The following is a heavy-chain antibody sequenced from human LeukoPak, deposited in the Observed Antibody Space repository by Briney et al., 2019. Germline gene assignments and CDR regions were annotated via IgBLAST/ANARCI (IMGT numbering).Heavy chain of an antibody. J-gene: IGHJ4*02. CDR3: ARGGAPDN. Sequence: GGSLRLSCAASGFNFSSYWMSWVRQAPGKGLEWVANINQDGGKKYYVDSVRGRFAISRDNAENSVYLQMDSLRAEDTALYYCARGGAPDNWGQGTLVTVSS. V-gene: IGHV3-7*01. CDR1: GFNFSSYW. CDR2: INQDGGKK. D-gene: IGHD1-26*01.